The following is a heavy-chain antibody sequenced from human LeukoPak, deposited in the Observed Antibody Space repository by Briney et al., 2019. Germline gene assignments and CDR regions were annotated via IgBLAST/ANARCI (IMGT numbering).Heavy chain of an antibody. V-gene: IGHV3-7*03. D-gene: IGHD6-19*01. CDR2: IKQDGSEK. Sequence: GESLRLSCTASGFTFSNFWMGWVRQAPGKGLEWVANIKQDGSEKYYVDSVKGRFTISRDNAKNSLYLQMNSLRAEDTAVYYCARDRDWYSFDSWGQGTLVTVSS. J-gene: IGHJ4*02. CDR3: ARDRDWYSFDS. CDR1: GFTFSNFW.